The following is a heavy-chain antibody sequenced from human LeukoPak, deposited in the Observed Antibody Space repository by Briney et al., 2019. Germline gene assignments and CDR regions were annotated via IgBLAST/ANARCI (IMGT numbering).Heavy chain of an antibody. CDR2: ISVYNNNS. V-gene: IGHV1-18*01. CDR1: GGTFSSYA. J-gene: IGHJ4*02. D-gene: IGHD3-10*01. Sequence: ASVKVSCKASGGTFSSYAISWVRQAPGQGLEWMGWISVYNNNSDSAQKFQGRLTMTTDRSTSTAYMELSSLTSDDTAVYYCARDLYRGIRGVSTFGYWGQGTLVTVSS. CDR3: ARDLYRGIRGVSTFGY.